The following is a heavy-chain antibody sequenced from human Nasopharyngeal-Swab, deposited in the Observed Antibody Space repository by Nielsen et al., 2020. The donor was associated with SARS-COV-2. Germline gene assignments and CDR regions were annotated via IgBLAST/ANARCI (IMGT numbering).Heavy chain of an antibody. J-gene: IGHJ4*02. V-gene: IGHV4-39*01. D-gene: IGHD6-13*01. CDR3: ATLSSSWYEYYFDY. CDR2: IYYGGST. CDR1: GGSISSSTCY. Sequence: GSLRLSCTVSGGSISSSTCYWAWIRQPPGKGLEWIGSIYYGGSTYYNPSLKSRVTISVDTSKNQFSLKLSSVTAADTAVYYCATLSSSWYEYYFDYWGQGTLVTVSS.